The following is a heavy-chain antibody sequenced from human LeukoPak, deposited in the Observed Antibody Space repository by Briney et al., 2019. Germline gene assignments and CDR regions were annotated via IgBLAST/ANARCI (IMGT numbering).Heavy chain of an antibody. CDR3: ARFSLYDNSGYYSWLFDF. Sequence: PGGSLRLSCAASGFTFSTSWMSWVRQAPGKGLEWVANIQQDGSARYYVDSVKGRFTISRDNAKNSLYLQMNSPRAEDTAVYYCARFSLYDNSGYYSWLFDFWGQGTLVTVSS. J-gene: IGHJ4*02. CDR2: IQQDGSAR. D-gene: IGHD3-22*01. V-gene: IGHV3-7*01. CDR1: GFTFSTSW.